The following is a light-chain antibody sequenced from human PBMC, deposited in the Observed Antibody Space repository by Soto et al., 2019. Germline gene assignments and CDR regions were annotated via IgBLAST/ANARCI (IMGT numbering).Light chain of an antibody. J-gene: IGLJ1*01. V-gene: IGLV8-61*01. Sequence: QTVVTQEPSFSVSPGGTVTLTCGLSSGSVSTSYYPSWYQQTPGQAPRTLIYNTNTRSSGVPDRFSGSILGNKAALTITGAQADDASDYYCVLFMGSGISVFGTGAKVTVL. CDR1: SGSVSTSYY. CDR3: VLFMGSGISV. CDR2: NTN.